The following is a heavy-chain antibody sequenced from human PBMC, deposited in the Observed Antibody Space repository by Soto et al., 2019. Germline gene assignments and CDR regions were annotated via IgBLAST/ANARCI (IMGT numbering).Heavy chain of an antibody. V-gene: IGHV3-7*04. CDR2: INPDGRDE. CDR1: GLPFSSHY. J-gene: IGHJ4*02. CDR3: ARETWWRLDY. Sequence: DVQLVESGGGLVQPGGSLRLSCAASGLPFSSHYMSWIRQAPGRGLEWVAKINPDGRDEQYADSVRGRFTVSRDNTKNLVFLQMKGLRVEDTAVYSCARETWWRLDYWGPGNLVTVSS. D-gene: IGHD2-15*01.